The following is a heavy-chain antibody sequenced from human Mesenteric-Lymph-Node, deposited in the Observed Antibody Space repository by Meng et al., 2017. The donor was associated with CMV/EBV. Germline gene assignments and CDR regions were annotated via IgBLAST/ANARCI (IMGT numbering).Heavy chain of an antibody. CDR3: ATTPVAGGN. D-gene: IGHD6-19*01. V-gene: IGHV3-7*01. Sequence: GESLKISCAASEFTFSNYWMTWVRQAPGKGLEWVANIKQDGTEKYYVDSVKGRFTISRDNAKKSLYLQMNSLRAEDTAVYYCATTPVAGGNWGQGTLVTVSS. CDR1: EFTFSNYW. J-gene: IGHJ4*02. CDR2: IKQDGTEK.